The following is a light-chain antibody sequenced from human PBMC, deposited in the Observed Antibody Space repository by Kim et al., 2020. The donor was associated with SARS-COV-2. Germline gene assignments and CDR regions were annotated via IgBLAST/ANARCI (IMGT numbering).Light chain of an antibody. CDR2: DNT. CDR3: SSRDSSGNRWL. V-gene: IGLV3-19*01. CDR1: SLRRYY. J-gene: IGLJ3*02. Sequence: SELPQDPAVSVALGQTVRITCQGDSLRRYYTSWFQQKPGQAPTLVIYDNTERPSGIPDRFSGSTSGFTASLTITGAQAEDEADYYCSSRDSSGNRWLFGGGTQLTVL.